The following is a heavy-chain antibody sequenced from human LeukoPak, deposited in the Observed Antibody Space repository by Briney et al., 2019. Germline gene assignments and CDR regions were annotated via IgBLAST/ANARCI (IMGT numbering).Heavy chain of an antibody. Sequence: SETLSLTCTVSGGSISSSSYYWGWIRQPPGKGLEWIGYIYHSGSTTYNPSLKSRVTISVDTSKNQFSLKLSSVTAADTAIYYCARTYYYGSGRYFDYWGQGTLVTVSS. J-gene: IGHJ4*02. D-gene: IGHD3-10*01. CDR2: IYHSGST. V-gene: IGHV4-61*05. CDR3: ARTYYYGSGRYFDY. CDR1: GGSISSSSYY.